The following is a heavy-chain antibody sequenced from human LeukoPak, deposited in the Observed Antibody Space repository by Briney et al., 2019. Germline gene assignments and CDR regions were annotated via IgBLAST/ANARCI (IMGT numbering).Heavy chain of an antibody. CDR2: INPNSGGT. D-gene: IGHD2-21*02. CDR3: ARFGVTINWFDP. V-gene: IGHV1-2*02. CDR1: GYTFTGYY. Sequence: ASVKVSCKASGYTFTGYYKHWVRQAPGQGLEWMGWINPNSGGTNYAQKFQGRVTMTRDTSISTAYMELSRLRSDDTAVYYCARFGVTINWFDPWGQGTLVTVSS. J-gene: IGHJ5*02.